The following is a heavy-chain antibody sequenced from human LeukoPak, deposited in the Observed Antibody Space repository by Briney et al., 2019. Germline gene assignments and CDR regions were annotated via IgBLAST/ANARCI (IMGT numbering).Heavy chain of an antibody. CDR2: IYYSGST. CDR1: GGSISSSSYY. V-gene: IGHV4-39*01. Sequence: SETLSLTCTVSGGSISSSSYYWGWIRQPPGKGLEWIGSIYYSGSTYYNPSLKSRVTISVDTSKNQFSLELSSVTAADTAVYYCARRPYGPYYFDYWGQGTLVTVSS. CDR3: ARRPYGPYYFDY. J-gene: IGHJ4*02. D-gene: IGHD3-10*01.